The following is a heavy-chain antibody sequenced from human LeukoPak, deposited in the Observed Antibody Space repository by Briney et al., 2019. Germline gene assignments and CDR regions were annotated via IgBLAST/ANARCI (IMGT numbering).Heavy chain of an antibody. J-gene: IGHJ6*02. D-gene: IGHD3-22*01. Sequence: GGSLRLSCAASGFTFSSSAMSWVRQASGKGLEWVGRIRSKANSYATAYAASVKGRFTISRDDSKNTAYLQMNSLKTEDTAVYYCSSTVYYYDSSGFSAGMDVWGQGTTVTVSS. CDR1: GFTFSSSA. V-gene: IGHV3-73*01. CDR3: SSTVYYYDSSGFSAGMDV. CDR2: IRSKANSYAT.